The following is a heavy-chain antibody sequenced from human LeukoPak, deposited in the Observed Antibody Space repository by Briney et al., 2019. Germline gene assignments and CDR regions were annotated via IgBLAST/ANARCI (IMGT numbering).Heavy chain of an antibody. D-gene: IGHD3-9*01. CDR3: ARGGLPTYYDILTGYYPSRHPLDY. Sequence: PSETLSLTCAGYGLTFSGYYWSWLRQPPGKGLEWIGEINHSGSTNYNPSLKSRVTISVDTSKNQFSLKLSSVTAADTAVYYCARGGLPTYYDILTGYYPSRHPLDYWGQGTLVTVSS. CDR2: INHSGST. CDR1: GLTFSGYY. V-gene: IGHV4-34*01. J-gene: IGHJ4*02.